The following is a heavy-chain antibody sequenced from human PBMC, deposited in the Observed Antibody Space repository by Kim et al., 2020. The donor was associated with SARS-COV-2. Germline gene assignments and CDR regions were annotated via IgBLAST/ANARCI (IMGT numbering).Heavy chain of an antibody. CDR1: GDSISSYY. Sequence: SETLSLTCTVSGDSISSYYWSWIRQPPGKGLEWIGYIYYSGSTNYNPSLKSRVTISVDTSNNQFSLKLSSVTAADTAVYYCARDRVVGGMDVWGQGTTVTVSS. J-gene: IGHJ6*02. D-gene: IGHD1-26*01. CDR3: ARDRVVGGMDV. V-gene: IGHV4-59*13. CDR2: IYYSGST.